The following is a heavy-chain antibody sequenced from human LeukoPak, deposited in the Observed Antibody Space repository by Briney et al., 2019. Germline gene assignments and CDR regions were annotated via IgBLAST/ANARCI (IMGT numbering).Heavy chain of an antibody. J-gene: IGHJ6*02. CDR1: GFRLTELS. V-gene: IGHV1-24*01. Sequence: ASVKVSCKVSGFRLTELSMFWVRQAAGKGLEWMGSFDHEDGETIYAQKFQGRVTMTEDTSTDTAYMELGSLRSEDTAVYYCATGHDQWLSGQYYYGLDVWGQGTTVTVS. CDR3: ATGHDQWLSGQYYYGLDV. CDR2: FDHEDGET. D-gene: IGHD6-19*01.